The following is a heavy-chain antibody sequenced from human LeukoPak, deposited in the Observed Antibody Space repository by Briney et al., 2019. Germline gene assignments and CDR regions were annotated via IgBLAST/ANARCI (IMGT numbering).Heavy chain of an antibody. V-gene: IGHV4-34*01. CDR1: GGSFSGYY. J-gene: IGHJ4*02. CDR2: INHSGST. Sequence: SETLSLTCAVYGGSFSGYYWSWIRKPPGKGLEWIGEINHSGSTNYNPSLKSRVTVSVDTSKNQLSLKLSSVTAADTAVYYCARRVRGYSYGSGTQYYFDYWGQGTLVTVSS. D-gene: IGHD3-10*01. CDR3: ARRVRGYSYGSGTQYYFDY.